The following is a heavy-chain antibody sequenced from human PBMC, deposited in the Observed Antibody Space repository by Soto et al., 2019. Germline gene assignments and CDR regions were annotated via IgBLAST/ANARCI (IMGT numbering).Heavy chain of an antibody. Sequence: GGSLRLSCAAAGLTFSSYSMNWVRPAPGKGLEWVSYISSSSSTIYYADSVKGRFTISRDNAKNSLYLQMNSLRAEDTAVYYCARDLGPMITTRSYYMDVWGKGTTVTVSS. CDR2: ISSSSSTI. CDR1: GLTFSSYS. D-gene: IGHD3-16*01. V-gene: IGHV3-48*01. J-gene: IGHJ6*03. CDR3: ARDLGPMITTRSYYMDV.